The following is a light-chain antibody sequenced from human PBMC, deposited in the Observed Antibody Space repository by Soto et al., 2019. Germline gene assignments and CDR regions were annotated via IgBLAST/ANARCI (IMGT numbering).Light chain of an antibody. J-gene: IGLJ2*01. Sequence: QSALTQPPSASGSPGQSVTISCTGTSSDVGGYNYVSWYQQHPGKAPKVIIYDVSKRPSGVPDRFSGSKSGNTASLTGSGLQTEDDADYYCASHAGSSAVFGGGTQLTVL. CDR1: SSDVGGYNY. CDR2: DVS. CDR3: ASHAGSSAV. V-gene: IGLV2-8*01.